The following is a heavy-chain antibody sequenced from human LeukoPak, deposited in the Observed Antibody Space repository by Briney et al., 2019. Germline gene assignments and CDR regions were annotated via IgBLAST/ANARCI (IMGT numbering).Heavy chain of an antibody. CDR1: GYTFTGYY. V-gene: IGHV1-2*02. CDR2: INPDSSST. Sequence: GASVKVSCKASGYTFTGYYMHWVRQAPGQGLEWMGWINPDSSSTNFAQKFQGRVTMTRDTSNSTAYMELNRLRSDDTAVYYCGRDLHDSLDYWGQGTLVTVSS. J-gene: IGHJ4*02. CDR3: GRDLHDSLDY.